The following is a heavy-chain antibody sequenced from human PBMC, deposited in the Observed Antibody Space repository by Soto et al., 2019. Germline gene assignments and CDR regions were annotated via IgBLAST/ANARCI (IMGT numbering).Heavy chain of an antibody. CDR2: IWYDGSNK. V-gene: IGHV3-33*01. Sequence: GGSLRLSCAASGFTFSSYGMHWVRQAPGKGLEWVAVIWYDGSNKYYADSVKGRFTISRDNSKNTLYLQMNSLRAEDTAVYYCARVDEQRQVYGGLDYWGQGTLVTVSS. D-gene: IGHD6-25*01. J-gene: IGHJ4*02. CDR3: ARVDEQRQVYGGLDY. CDR1: GFTFSSYG.